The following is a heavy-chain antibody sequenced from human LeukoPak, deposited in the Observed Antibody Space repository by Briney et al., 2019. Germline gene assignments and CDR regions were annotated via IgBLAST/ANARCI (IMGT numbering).Heavy chain of an antibody. V-gene: IGHV4-4*09. Sequence: SETLSLTCTVSGGSISSYYWIWVRQPPGKGLEWIGYIYTSGSTNYNPSLKSRVTISVDTSKNQFSLKLSSVTAADTAVYYCARQEERYSYGRALYYFDYWGQGTLVTVSS. J-gene: IGHJ4*02. CDR1: GGSISSYY. D-gene: IGHD5-18*01. CDR3: ARQEERYSYGRALYYFDY. CDR2: IYTSGST.